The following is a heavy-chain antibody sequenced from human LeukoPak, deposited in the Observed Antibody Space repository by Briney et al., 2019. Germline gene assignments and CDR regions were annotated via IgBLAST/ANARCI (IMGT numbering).Heavy chain of an antibody. CDR3: ARVKRGNYYYYYYMDV. Sequence: GGSLRLSCAASGFTFSSHWMSWVRQAPGKGLEWVANIKQDGSEKYYVDSVKGRFTISRDNAKNSLYLQMNSLRAEDTAVYYCARVKRGNYYYYYYMDVWGKGTTVTISS. D-gene: IGHD1-1*01. J-gene: IGHJ6*03. CDR1: GFTFSSHW. CDR2: IKQDGSEK. V-gene: IGHV3-7*01.